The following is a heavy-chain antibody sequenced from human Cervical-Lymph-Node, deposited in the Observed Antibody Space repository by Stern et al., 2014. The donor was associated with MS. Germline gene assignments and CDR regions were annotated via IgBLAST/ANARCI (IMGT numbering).Heavy chain of an antibody. Sequence: VQLVESGPGLVKPSQTLSLTCTVSGGSISSGDYYWSWLRQPPGKGLEWIGYIYYSVRTYYNPSLKSRVTISVDTSKNQFSLKLSSVTAADTAVYYCASANCSSTSCPNWFDPWGQGTLVTVSS. CDR2: IYYSVRT. D-gene: IGHD2-2*01. V-gene: IGHV4-30-4*01. CDR1: GGSISSGDYY. J-gene: IGHJ5*02. CDR3: ASANCSSTSCPNWFDP.